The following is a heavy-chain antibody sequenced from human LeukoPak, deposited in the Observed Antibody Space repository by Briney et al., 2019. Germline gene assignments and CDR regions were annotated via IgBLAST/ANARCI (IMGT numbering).Heavy chain of an antibody. D-gene: IGHD5-18*01. CDR3: TRDWTDTAVGLFDY. CDR1: GFTFSTYW. J-gene: IGHJ4*02. V-gene: IGHV3-7*01. Sequence: PGGSLRLSCVASGFTFSTYWMSWVRQAPGKGLEWVANINPDGSKKNYVDSVKGRFIISRDNAKNSLSLQMNSLRAEDTAVYYCTRDWTDTAVGLFDYWGQGT. CDR2: INPDGSKK.